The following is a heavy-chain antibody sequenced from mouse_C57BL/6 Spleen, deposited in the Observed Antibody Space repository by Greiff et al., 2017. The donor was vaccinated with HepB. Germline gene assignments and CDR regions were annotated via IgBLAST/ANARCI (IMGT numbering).Heavy chain of an antibody. D-gene: IGHD2-3*01. Sequence: VKLMESGAELVRPGASVTLSCKASGYTFTDYEMHWVKQTPVHGLEWIGAIDPETGGTAYNQKFKGKAILTADKSSSTAYMELRSLTSEDSAVYYCTRKGDDYLDYWGQGTTLTVSS. J-gene: IGHJ2*01. CDR2: IDPETGGT. CDR1: GYTFTDYE. CDR3: TRKGDDYLDY. V-gene: IGHV1-15*01.